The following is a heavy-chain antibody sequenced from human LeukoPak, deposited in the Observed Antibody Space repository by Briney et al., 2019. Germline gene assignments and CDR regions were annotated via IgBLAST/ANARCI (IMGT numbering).Heavy chain of an antibody. J-gene: IGHJ6*03. D-gene: IGHD3-16*02. V-gene: IGHV4-4*09. Sequence: SETLSLTCTVSGGSISSYYWSWIRQPPGKVLEWIGYIYTSGSTNYNPSLKSRVTISVDTSKNQFSLKLSSVTAADTAVYYCARVAGVSFWYRVKPYYYYYMDVWGKGTTVTVSS. CDR2: IYTSGST. CDR1: GGSISSYY. CDR3: ARVAGVSFWYRVKPYYYYYMDV.